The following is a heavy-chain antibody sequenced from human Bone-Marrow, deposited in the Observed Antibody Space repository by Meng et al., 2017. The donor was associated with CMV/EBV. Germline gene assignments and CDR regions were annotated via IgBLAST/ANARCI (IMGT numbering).Heavy chain of an antibody. CDR1: GFTFSSYW. D-gene: IGHD5-12*01. J-gene: IGHJ4*02. CDR2: IKQDGGET. Sequence: GESLKISCGAAGFTFSSYWMSWVRQAPGKGLEWVANIKQDGGETYYAASVKGRFTISRDNAKKSLYLQMNSLRAEDTAVYFCARNGRAATTNPFDSWGQGSLVTVSS. V-gene: IGHV3-7*01. CDR3: ARNGRAATTNPFDS.